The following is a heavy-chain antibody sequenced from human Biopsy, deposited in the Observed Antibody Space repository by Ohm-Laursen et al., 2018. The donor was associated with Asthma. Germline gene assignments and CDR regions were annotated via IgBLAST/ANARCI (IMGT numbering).Heavy chain of an antibody. V-gene: IGHV1-2*06. CDR2: INPNIGGT. CDR1: GYTFIGCH. J-gene: IGHJ5*02. CDR3: ARGQKSAGDRWFDP. Sequence: ASVKVSCKASGYTFIGCHIHWMRQAPGQGLEWMGRINPNIGGTNYAQKFQGRVTMTRDTSISTAYMEVSRLRSDDTAVYYCARGQKSAGDRWFDPGGQGTLVTVSS. D-gene: IGHD6-13*01.